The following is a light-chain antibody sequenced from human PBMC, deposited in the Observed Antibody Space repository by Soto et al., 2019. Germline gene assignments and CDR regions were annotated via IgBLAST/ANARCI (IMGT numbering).Light chain of an antibody. CDR3: TSFTSIHTYV. CDR1: SNDVGGYNF. V-gene: IGLV2-14*01. Sequence: QSVLTQPASVSGSPGQSITISCTGTSNDVGGYNFVSWYQQHPDKAPRLMIYEVTNRPSGVSDRFSGSKSGNTASLTISGLQAEDEADYYCTSFTSIHTYVFGTATKVTVL. J-gene: IGLJ1*01. CDR2: EVT.